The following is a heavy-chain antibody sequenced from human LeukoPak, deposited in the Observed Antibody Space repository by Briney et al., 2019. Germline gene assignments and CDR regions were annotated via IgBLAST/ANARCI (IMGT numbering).Heavy chain of an antibody. CDR1: GGSISSYY. Sequence: SETLSLTCTVSGGSISSYYWSWIRQPPGKGLEWIGYISYSGSSYYNPSLKSRVTLSVDTSKNELSLQLNSVTAADTAVYFCARGVGYDDTLGSYYGFFDYWGQGTLVAVSS. J-gene: IGHJ4*02. V-gene: IGHV4-59*08. CDR2: ISYSGSS. D-gene: IGHD3-22*01. CDR3: ARGVGYDDTLGSYYGFFDY.